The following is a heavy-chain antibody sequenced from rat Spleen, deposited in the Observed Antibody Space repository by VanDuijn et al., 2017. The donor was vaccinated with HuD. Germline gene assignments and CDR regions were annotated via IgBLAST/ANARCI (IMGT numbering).Heavy chain of an antibody. CDR2: MWSGGST. J-gene: IGHJ3*01. V-gene: IGHV2-45*01. D-gene: IGHD1-11*01. CDR3: TRSYGGYTQHWFTY. Sequence: QVQLMESGPGLVQPSETLSLTCTVSGFSLTRYNVHWVRQPPGKGLEWMGIMWSGGSTDYNSVLKSRLTINRDTSKSQVFLKMNSLQTDDTAIYFCTRSYGGYTQHWFTYWGQGTLVTVSS. CDR1: GFSLTRYN.